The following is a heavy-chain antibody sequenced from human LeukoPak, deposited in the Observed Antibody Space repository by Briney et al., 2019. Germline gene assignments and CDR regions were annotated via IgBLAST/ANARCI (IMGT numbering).Heavy chain of an antibody. CDR3: ARGFGVVVAADYFDY. CDR1: GFTFSGYP. Sequence: GGSLRLSCAASGFTFSGYPIHWVRQAPGKGLEWVAVISYDGSNKYYADSVKGRFTISRDNSKNTLYLQMNSLRAEDTAVYYCARGFGVVVAADYFDYWGQGTLVTVSS. CDR2: ISYDGSNK. D-gene: IGHD2-15*01. J-gene: IGHJ4*02. V-gene: IGHV3-30-3*01.